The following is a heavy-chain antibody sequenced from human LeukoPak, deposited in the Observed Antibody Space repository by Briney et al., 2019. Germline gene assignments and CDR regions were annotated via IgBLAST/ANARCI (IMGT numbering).Heavy chain of an antibody. Sequence: ASVKVSCTASGYTFTSYGISWVRQAPGQGLEWMGWISAYNGNTNYAQKLQGRVTMTTDTSTSTAYMELSSLRSEDTAVYYCACETYYYDSSGYYYDYWGQGTLVTVSS. CDR2: ISAYNGNT. V-gene: IGHV1-18*01. CDR3: ACETYYYDSSGYYYDY. D-gene: IGHD3-22*01. J-gene: IGHJ4*02. CDR1: GYTFTSYG.